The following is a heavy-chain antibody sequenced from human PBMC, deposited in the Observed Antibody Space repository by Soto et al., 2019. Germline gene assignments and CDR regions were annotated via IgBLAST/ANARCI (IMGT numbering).Heavy chain of an antibody. Sequence: PGESLKISCEASGFTFSCVSMNWVRQVPGKGLEWVASISIGGSDTWYADSVKGRFIISRDNAQNSLFLQMNTLRPEDTAIHYCARVAYWGPGTQVTFSS. CDR1: GFTFSCVS. V-gene: IGHV3-21*01. CDR2: ISIGGSDT. J-gene: IGHJ4*02. CDR3: ARVAY.